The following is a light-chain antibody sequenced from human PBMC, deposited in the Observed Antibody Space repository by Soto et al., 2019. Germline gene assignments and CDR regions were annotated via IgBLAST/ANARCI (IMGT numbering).Light chain of an antibody. V-gene: IGKV1-6*01. CDR3: LQDDEIPYT. J-gene: IGKJ2*01. CDR2: AVS. Sequence: AIQMTQSPSSLSASVGDRVTITCRASQGIGNDLSWYQQKAGKAPKLLIYAVSSLQSGVPSRFRGSGSGTDFTLTISSLQPEDSANYYCLQDDEIPYTFGQGTKVEIK. CDR1: QGIGND.